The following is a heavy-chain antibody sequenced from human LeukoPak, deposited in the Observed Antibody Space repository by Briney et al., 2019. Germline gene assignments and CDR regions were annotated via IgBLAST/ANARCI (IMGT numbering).Heavy chain of an antibody. CDR1: GGSISSGGYY. J-gene: IGHJ4*02. V-gene: IGHV4-31*03. CDR2: IYYSGST. D-gene: IGHD5-12*01. Sequence: SETLSLTCTVSGGSISSGGYYWSWIRQHPGKGLEWIGYIYYSGSTYYNPSLKSRVTISVDTSKNQFSLKLSSVTAADTAVYCCARSFSHYSGYDYDYWGQGTLVTVSS. CDR3: ARSFSHYSGYDYDY.